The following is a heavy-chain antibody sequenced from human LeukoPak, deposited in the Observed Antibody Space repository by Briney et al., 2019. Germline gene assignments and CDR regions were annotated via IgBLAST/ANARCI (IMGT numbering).Heavy chain of an antibody. CDR1: GASISSSTYS. Sequence: SETLSLTCTVSGASISSSTYSWGWVRQPPGKGLEWIGVISNSGSTYYNPSLKSRVTISVDTSKNQFSLKLSSVTAADTAVYYCARAGWSYGYFYYYYMDVWGKGTTVTVSS. J-gene: IGHJ6*03. D-gene: IGHD5-18*01. CDR2: ISNSGST. V-gene: IGHV4-39*07. CDR3: ARAGWSYGYFYYYYMDV.